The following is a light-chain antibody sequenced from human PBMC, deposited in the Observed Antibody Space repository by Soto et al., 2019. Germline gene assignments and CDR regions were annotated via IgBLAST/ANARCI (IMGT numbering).Light chain of an antibody. J-gene: IGKJ2*01. CDR2: GAS. CDR3: QQYDSLPYT. Sequence: EIVMTQSPATLSVSPGERATLSCRASQSVSSNLAWYQQKPGQAPRLLIYGASTRATGIPARFSGSGSGTEFTLTISSLQSEDFAVYYCQQYDSLPYTFGLGTKVQIK. CDR1: QSVSSN. V-gene: IGKV3-15*01.